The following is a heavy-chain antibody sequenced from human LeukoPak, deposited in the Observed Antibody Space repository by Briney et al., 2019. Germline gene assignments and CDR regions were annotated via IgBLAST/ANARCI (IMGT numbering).Heavy chain of an antibody. CDR1: GFTVSSNY. CDR3: ARGSSYGDFDY. J-gene: IGHJ4*02. Sequence: QAGGSLKLSCAASGFTVSSNYMSWVRQAPGKGLEWVSVIYSGGSTYYADSVKGRFTISRDNSKNTPYLQMNSLRAEDTAVYYCARGSSYGDFDYWGQGTLVTVSS. V-gene: IGHV3-53*01. D-gene: IGHD6-13*01. CDR2: IYSGGST.